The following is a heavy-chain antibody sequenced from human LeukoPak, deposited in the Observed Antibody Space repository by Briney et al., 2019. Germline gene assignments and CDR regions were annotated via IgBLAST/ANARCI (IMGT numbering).Heavy chain of an antibody. D-gene: IGHD2-21*02. CDR3: ARDFSGDYEDLWFDP. Sequence: PGRSLRLSCAASGFTFSSYGMHWVRQAPGKGLEWVAVIWYDGSNKYYADSVKGRFTISRDNSKNTLYLQMNSLRAEDTAVYYCARDFSGDYEDLWFDPWGQGTLVTVSS. CDR1: GFTFSSYG. J-gene: IGHJ5*02. V-gene: IGHV3-33*08. CDR2: IWYDGSNK.